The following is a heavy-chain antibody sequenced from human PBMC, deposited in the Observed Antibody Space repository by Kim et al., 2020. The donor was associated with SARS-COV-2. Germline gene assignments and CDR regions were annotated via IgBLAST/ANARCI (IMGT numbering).Heavy chain of an antibody. Sequence: GGSLRLSCVASGFTVSSNNMNWVRQAPGKGLEWVSLIYSAGSTYYADSVKGRFTISTDNSKNTLYLQMSSLRAEDTAVYYCAREGAVAGRIDYWGQGTLVTVST. D-gene: IGHD6-19*01. CDR1: GFTVSSNN. CDR2: IYSAGST. CDR3: AREGAVAGRIDY. V-gene: IGHV3-53*01. J-gene: IGHJ4*02.